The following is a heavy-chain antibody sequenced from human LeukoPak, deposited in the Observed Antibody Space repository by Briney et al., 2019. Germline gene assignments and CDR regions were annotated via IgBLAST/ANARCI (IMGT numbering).Heavy chain of an antibody. J-gene: IGHJ4*02. Sequence: GGSLRLSCAASGFTFNNYAMSWVRQAPGMGLEWISVISAGGSSIFYADSVKGRFSISRDNSKNTLSLQMNSLRAEDTAVYYCAREAGDKTYYFDYWGQGTLVTVSS. CDR1: GFTFNNYA. CDR3: AREAGDKTYYFDY. V-gene: IGHV3-23*01. CDR2: ISAGGSSI. D-gene: IGHD7-27*01.